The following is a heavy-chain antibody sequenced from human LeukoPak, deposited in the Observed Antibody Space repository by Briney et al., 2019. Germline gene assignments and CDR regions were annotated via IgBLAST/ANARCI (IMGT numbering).Heavy chain of an antibody. V-gene: IGHV3-7*01. D-gene: IGHD3-3*01. CDR2: IKDDGSNI. J-gene: IGHJ5*02. Sequence: QTGGSLRLSCAASGFSFSLYWMSWVRLTPGKGLEWVANIKDDGSNIYYVDSVKGRFTISRDNAKNSLSLQMNSLRAEDTAVYYCARCGRITILGVAGRTGFDPWGQGILVTVSS. CDR3: ARCGRITILGVAGRTGFDP. CDR1: GFSFSLYW.